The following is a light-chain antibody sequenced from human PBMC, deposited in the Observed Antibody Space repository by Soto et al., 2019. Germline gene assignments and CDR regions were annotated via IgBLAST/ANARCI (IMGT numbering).Light chain of an antibody. J-gene: IGKJ1*01. V-gene: IGKV1-5*03. CDR1: QSISSY. CDR3: QQYNAYPWT. CDR2: KAS. Sequence: IQLTQSPSSLSASVGDRVTISCRASQSISSYLNWYQQKPGKAPKLLIYKASTLESGVPSNFSGSGSGTEFSLTISSLQPEDFATYYCQQYNAYPWTFGQGTKVDIK.